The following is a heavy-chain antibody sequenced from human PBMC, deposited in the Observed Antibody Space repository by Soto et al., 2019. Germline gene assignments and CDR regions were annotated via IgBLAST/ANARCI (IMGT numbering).Heavy chain of an antibody. D-gene: IGHD3-10*01. CDR3: ARGRSNYYGSGSYSIHYYYYYGMDV. Sequence: SETLSLTCAVYGGSFSGYYWSWIRQPPGKGLEWFGEINHSGSTNYNPSLKSRVTISVDTSKNQFSLKLSSVTAADTAVYYCARGRSNYYGSGSYSIHYYYYYGMDVWGQGTTVT. CDR1: GGSFSGYY. CDR2: INHSGST. J-gene: IGHJ6*02. V-gene: IGHV4-34*01.